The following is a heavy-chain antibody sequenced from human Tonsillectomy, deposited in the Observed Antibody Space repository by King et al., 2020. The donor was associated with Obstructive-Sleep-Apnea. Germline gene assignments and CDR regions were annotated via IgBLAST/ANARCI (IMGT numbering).Heavy chain of an antibody. CDR3: ARWNEGFDY. CDR1: GGSTTNYY. Sequence: QLQESGPGLVRPSETLSLTSTVPGGSTTNYYWGWVRQPPRKGLEWMGYIYYSVITDYNPALRGRVTISVDTSKNQLSLRVTSVTAADTAEYFCARWNEGFDYWGQGTLVTVSS. CDR2: IYYSVIT. D-gene: IGHD1-1*01. J-gene: IGHJ4*02. V-gene: IGHV4-59*08.